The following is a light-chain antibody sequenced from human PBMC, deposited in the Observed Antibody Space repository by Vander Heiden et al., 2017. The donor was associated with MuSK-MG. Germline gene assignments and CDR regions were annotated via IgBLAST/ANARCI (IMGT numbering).Light chain of an antibody. Sequence: EIVLTQSPATLAGSPGERATLSWRASQSVSSNSAWYQKKPGQATRLLNYGASTRATGIPARFSGSGSGTECTLTISSLQSEDFAVYYCQQYNYRWTFGRGTKVEIK. J-gene: IGKJ1*01. V-gene: IGKV3-15*01. CDR1: QSVSSN. CDR2: GAS. CDR3: QQYNYRWT.